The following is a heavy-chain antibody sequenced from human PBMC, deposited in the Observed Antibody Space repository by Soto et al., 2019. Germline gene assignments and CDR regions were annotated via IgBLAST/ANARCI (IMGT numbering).Heavy chain of an antibody. D-gene: IGHD3-10*01. V-gene: IGHV4-31*03. CDR2: INYSGST. CDR3: ARDILLWFGELPPRAHDAFDI. J-gene: IGHJ3*02. CDR1: GGSISSGGYF. Sequence: QVQLQESGPGLVKPSQTLSLTCTVSGGSISSGGYFWSWIRQHPGKGLEWIGDINYSGSTYSNPYLQSRVTISVDTSKNQFSLKLSSVTAADTAVYYCARDILLWFGELPPRAHDAFDIWGQGTMVTVSS.